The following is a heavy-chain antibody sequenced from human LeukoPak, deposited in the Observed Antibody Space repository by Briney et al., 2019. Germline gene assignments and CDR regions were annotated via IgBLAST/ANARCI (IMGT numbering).Heavy chain of an antibody. CDR2: INAYNGNT. CDR1: GYTFTSYG. V-gene: IGHV1-18*01. D-gene: IGHD3-10*01. CDR3: ARDVTPDYYYGSGSYHLFPFDY. J-gene: IGHJ4*02. Sequence: ASVTVSFTASGYTFTSYGISWVRQAPGQGLEWMGWINAYNGNTNYAQKLQGRVTMTTDTSTSTAYMELRSLRSDDTAVYYCARDVTPDYYYGSGSYHLFPFDYWGQGTLVTVSS.